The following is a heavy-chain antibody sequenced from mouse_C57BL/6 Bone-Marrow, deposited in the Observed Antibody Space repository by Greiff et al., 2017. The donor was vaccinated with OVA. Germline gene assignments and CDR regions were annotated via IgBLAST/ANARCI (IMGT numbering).Heavy chain of an antibody. CDR1: GFTFSSYG. Sequence: EVKLVESGGDLVKPGGSLTLSCAASGFTFSSYGMSWVRQTPDKRLEWVAIISSGGSYTYYPDSVKGRFTISRDNAKNTRYLQMSSLKSEDTAMDYCARHGDYDSFFDYWGQGTTLTVSS. CDR3: ARHGDYDSFFDY. CDR2: ISSGGSYT. D-gene: IGHD1-1*01. V-gene: IGHV5-6*02. J-gene: IGHJ2*01.